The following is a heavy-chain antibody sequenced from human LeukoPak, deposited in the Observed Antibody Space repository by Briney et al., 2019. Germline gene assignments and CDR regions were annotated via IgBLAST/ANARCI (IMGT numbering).Heavy chain of an antibody. D-gene: IGHD2-21*02. CDR3: AKEDSTYCGGDCYSGKAFDI. CDR2: ISGSGGST. J-gene: IGHJ3*02. Sequence: TGGSLRLSCAASGFTFSSYAMSWVRQAPGKGLEWVSAISGSGGSTYYADSVKGRFTISRDNSKNTLYLQMNSLRAEDTAVYYCAKEDSTYCGGDCYSGKAFDIWGQGTMVTVSS. CDR1: GFTFSSYA. V-gene: IGHV3-23*01.